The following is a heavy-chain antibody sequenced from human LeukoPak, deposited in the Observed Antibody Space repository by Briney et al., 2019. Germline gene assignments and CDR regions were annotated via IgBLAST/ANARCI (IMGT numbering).Heavy chain of an antibody. D-gene: IGHD3-10*01. CDR3: ASELDQYYYGSGSPNWFDP. CDR1: GGSFSGYY. J-gene: IGHJ5*02. Sequence: SETLSLTCAVYGGSFSGYYWSWIRQPPGKGLKWIGEINHSGSTNYNPSLKSRVTISVDTSKNQFSLKLSSVTAADTAVYYCASELDQYYYGSGSPNWFDPWGQGTLVTVSS. V-gene: IGHV4-34*01. CDR2: INHSGST.